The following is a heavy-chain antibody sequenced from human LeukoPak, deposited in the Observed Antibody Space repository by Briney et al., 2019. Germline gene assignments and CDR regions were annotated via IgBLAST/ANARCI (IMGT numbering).Heavy chain of an antibody. CDR3: AREGGTKFRYYYYMDV. J-gene: IGHJ6*03. V-gene: IGHV3-30*02. CDR1: GFTFSSYG. D-gene: IGHD1-1*01. Sequence: HPGGSLRLSCAASGFTFSSYGMHWVRQAPGKGLEWVAFIRYDGSNKYYADSVKGRFTISRDNSKNTLYLQMNSLRAEDTAVYYCAREGGTKFRYYYYMDVWGKGTTVTVSS. CDR2: IRYDGSNK.